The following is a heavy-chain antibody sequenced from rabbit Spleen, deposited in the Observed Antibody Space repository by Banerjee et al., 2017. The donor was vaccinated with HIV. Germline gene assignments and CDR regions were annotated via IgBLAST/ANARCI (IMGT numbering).Heavy chain of an antibody. CDR1: GFSFISGYY. Sequence: QSLEESGGDLVKPGTSLTLTCTASGFSFISGYYMCWVRQAPGKGLEWIACIAAGSGGTTYFASWAKGRFTISKTSSTTVTLQMTRLTAADTATYFCARDTSSSFSSYGMDLWGPGTLVTVS. CDR3: ARDTSSSFSSYGMDL. D-gene: IGHD1-1*01. CDR2: IAAGSGGTT. V-gene: IGHV1S40*01. J-gene: IGHJ6*01.